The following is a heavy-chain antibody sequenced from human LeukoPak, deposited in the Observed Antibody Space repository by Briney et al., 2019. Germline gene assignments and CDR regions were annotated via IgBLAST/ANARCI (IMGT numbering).Heavy chain of an antibody. V-gene: IGHV3-74*03. CDR2: IYSDGSSY. CDR3: ARGGGIYGLWDY. J-gene: IGHJ4*02. CDR1: GFTFSSYW. D-gene: IGHD1-26*01. Sequence: SGGSLRLSCAASGFTFSSYWMHWVRQAPGKGLVWVSRIYSDGSSYTADSVKGRFTISRDNAKDTLYLQMNSLRVEDTAVYYCARGGGIYGLWDYWGQGTLVTVSP.